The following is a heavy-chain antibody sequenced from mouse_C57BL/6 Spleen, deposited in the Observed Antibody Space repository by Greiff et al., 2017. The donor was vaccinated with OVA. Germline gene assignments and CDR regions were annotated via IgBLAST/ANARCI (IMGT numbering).Heavy chain of an antibody. D-gene: IGHD1-1*01. CDR3: ARPFYYGSSYYFDY. CDR1: GFTFSDYG. Sequence: EVQLVESGGGLVKPGGSLKLSCAASGFTFSDYGMHWVRQAPEKGLEWVAYISRGSSTIYYADTVKGRFTISSDNAKNTLFLQMTSLRSEDTAMYYCARPFYYGSSYYFDYWGQGTTLTVSS. J-gene: IGHJ2*01. V-gene: IGHV5-17*01. CDR2: ISRGSSTI.